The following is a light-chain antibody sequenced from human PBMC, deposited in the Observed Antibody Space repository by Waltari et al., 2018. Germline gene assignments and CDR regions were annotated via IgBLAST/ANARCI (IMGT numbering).Light chain of an antibody. Sequence: DIVMTQSPDSLAVSLGERATINCKSSQSVLYSANNQNYLAWYQQKPGQPPNLLIYWASTRGSGVPDRFSGSGSGTDVTLTISSLQAEDVAVYYCQQYYTTPRTFGQGTKVEIK. CDR2: WAS. CDR3: QQYYTTPRT. J-gene: IGKJ1*01. CDR1: QSVLYSANNQNY. V-gene: IGKV4-1*01.